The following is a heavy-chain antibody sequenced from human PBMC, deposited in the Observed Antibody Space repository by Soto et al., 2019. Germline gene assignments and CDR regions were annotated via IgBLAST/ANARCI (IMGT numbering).Heavy chain of an antibody. CDR3: ARLFRPVFMSVTTSGYYYYGMDV. J-gene: IGHJ6*02. CDR1: GYTFTSYD. Sequence: QVQLVQSGAEVKKPGASVKVSCKASGYTFTSYDINWVRQATGQGLEWMGWMNPNSGNTGYAQKFQGRVTMTRNTSISTAYMELSSLRSEDTAVYYCARLFRPVFMSVTTSGYYYYGMDVWGQGTTVTVSS. D-gene: IGHD4-17*01. V-gene: IGHV1-8*01. CDR2: MNPNSGNT.